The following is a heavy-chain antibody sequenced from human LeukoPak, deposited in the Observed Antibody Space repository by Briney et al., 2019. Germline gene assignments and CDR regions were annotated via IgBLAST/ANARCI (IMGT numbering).Heavy chain of an antibody. V-gene: IGHV3-74*01. J-gene: IGHJ2*01. Sequence: GESLRLSCAASGFTFSTSWMHWVRQPPGQGLVWVSRMNGDGTTINYADSVKGGFTISRDNPKNTLYLEMNSLSAEDTAVYYCARAVNYYYDLWGGDTLVSVSS. CDR1: GFTFSTSW. CDR2: MNGDGTTI. CDR3: ARAVNYYYDL. D-gene: IGHD1-7*01.